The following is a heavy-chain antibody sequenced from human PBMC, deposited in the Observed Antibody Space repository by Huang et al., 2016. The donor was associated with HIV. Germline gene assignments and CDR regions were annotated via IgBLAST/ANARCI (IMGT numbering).Heavy chain of an antibody. V-gene: IGHV1-69*13. CDR2: IIPILGTA. D-gene: IGHD2-15*01. J-gene: IGHJ4*02. CDR1: GGTFNDYS. CDR3: ASSAYGGNDY. Sequence: QVQLVQSGAEVKKPGSSVKVSCKASGGTFNDYSVSWVRQAPGQGLEWMGGIIPILGTANDAQKCQGRVTINADESTSTVYMKLSSLRSEDTAMYYCASSAYGGNDYWGQGTLVTVSS.